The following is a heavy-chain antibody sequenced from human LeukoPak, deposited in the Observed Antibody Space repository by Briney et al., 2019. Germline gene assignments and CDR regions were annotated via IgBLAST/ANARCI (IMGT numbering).Heavy chain of an antibody. D-gene: IGHD1-26*01. CDR3: ATSRRSGGSYLNDAFDI. V-gene: IGHV1-69*13. CDR1: GGTFSSYA. Sequence: GASVKVSCKASGGTFSSYAISWVRQAPGQGLEWMGGIIPIFGTANYAQKFQGRVTITADESTSTAYMELSSLRSEDTAVYYCATSRRSGGSYLNDAFDIWGQGTMVTVSS. CDR2: IIPIFGTA. J-gene: IGHJ3*02.